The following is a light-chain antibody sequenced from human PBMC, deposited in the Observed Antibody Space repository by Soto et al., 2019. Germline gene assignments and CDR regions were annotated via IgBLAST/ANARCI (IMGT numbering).Light chain of an antibody. CDR2: DAS. V-gene: IGKV3-15*01. Sequence: ILMTQSPVTLSVSPGERATLSCRVSQSVSNNLAWYQQKPGQAPRLLIYDASTRATGIPARFSGSGSGTEFTLTISGLQSEDFAVYYCQQYNNWPPWTFGQGTKVEIK. J-gene: IGKJ1*01. CDR1: QSVSNN. CDR3: QQYNNWPPWT.